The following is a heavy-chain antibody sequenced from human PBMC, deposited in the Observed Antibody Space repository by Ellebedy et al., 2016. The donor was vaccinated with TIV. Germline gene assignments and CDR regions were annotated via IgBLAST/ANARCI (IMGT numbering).Heavy chain of an antibody. CDR1: GGSISSYY. CDR2: IYYSGST. J-gene: IGHJ4*02. D-gene: IGHD1-26*01. Sequence: SETLSLTCTVSGGSISSYYWSWIRQPPGKGLEWIGYIYYSGSTNYNPSLKSRVTISVDTSKNQFSLKLSSVTAADTAVYYCARGLTVGATRTGYWGQGTLVTVSS. V-gene: IGHV4-59*12. CDR3: ARGLTVGATRTGY.